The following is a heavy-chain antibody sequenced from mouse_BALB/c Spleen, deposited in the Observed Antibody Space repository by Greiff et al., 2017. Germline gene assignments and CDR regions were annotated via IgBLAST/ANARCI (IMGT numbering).Heavy chain of an antibody. CDR1: GYSFTSYY. CDR2: IFPGSGNT. V-gene: IGHV1-66*01. D-gene: IGHD2-3*01. Sequence: VQLQQSGPELVKPGASVKISCKASGYSFTSYYIHWVKQRPGQGLEWIGWIFPGSGNTKYNEKFKGKATLTADTSSSTAYMQLSSLTSEDSAVYFCADGYYGGFAYWGQGTLVTVSA. J-gene: IGHJ3*01. CDR3: ADGYYGGFAY.